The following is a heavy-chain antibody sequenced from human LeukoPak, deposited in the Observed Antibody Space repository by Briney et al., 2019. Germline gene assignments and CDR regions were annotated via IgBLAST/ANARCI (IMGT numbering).Heavy chain of an antibody. CDR3: ASPRGGGSWPFDY. V-gene: IGHV1-69*05. CDR2: IIPIFGTA. J-gene: IGHJ4*02. Sequence: SVKVSCKASGGTFSSYAISWVRQAPGQGLEWMGGIIPIFGTANCAQKFQGRVTITTDESTSTAYMELSSLRSEDTAVYYCASPRGGGSWPFDYWGQGTLVTVSS. D-gene: IGHD1-26*01. CDR1: GGTFSSYA.